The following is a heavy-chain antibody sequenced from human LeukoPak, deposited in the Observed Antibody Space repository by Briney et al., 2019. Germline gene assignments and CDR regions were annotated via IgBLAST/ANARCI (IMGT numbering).Heavy chain of an antibody. Sequence: SQTLSLTCAISGDSVSSNSAAWNWIRQSPSRGLEWLGRTYYRSKWYNDYAVSVKSRITINPDTSKNQFSLQLNSVTPEDTAVYYCARDNLDLWSGYYTLAGMDVWGKGTTVTVSS. V-gene: IGHV6-1*01. D-gene: IGHD3-3*01. J-gene: IGHJ6*03. CDR1: GDSVSSNSAA. CDR2: TYYRSKWYN. CDR3: ARDNLDLWSGYYTLAGMDV.